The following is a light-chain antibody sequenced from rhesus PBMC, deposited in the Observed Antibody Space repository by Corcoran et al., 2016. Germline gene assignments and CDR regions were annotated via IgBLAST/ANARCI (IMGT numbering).Light chain of an antibody. J-gene: IGLJ1*01. CDR2: EVT. Sequence: QAALTQPRSVSGSPGQSVTISCTGTSSDIGGYNYVSWYQHHPGAAPKLMIYEVTKRPSGVSDRFSGSKSGNSASLTISGLQAEDEADYFCCSYAGSYTLYIFGGGTRLTVL. V-gene: IGLV2-32*01. CDR1: SSDIGGYNY. CDR3: CSYAGSYTLYI.